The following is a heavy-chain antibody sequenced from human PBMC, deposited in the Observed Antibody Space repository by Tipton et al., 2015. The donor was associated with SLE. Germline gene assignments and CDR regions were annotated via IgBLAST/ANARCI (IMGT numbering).Heavy chain of an antibody. J-gene: IGHJ4*02. D-gene: IGHD5-18*01. CDR3: ARAGAYSYGYFDY. CDR1: GGTFYSYA. V-gene: IGHV1-69*01. Sequence: VQLVQSGAEVKKPGSSVKVSCKASGGTFYSYAISWVRQAPGQGLEWMGGIIPFFGTAQYAQKFQGRVTITTDESTSTAYMERSSLRSEDTAVYYCARAGAYSYGYFDYWGQGTLVTVSS. CDR2: IIPFFGTA.